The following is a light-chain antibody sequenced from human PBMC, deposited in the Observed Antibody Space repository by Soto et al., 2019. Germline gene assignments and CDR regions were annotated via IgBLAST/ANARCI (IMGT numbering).Light chain of an antibody. Sequence: EIVLTQSPGTLSLSPGERATLSCRASQSVRSNYLAWYQQIPGQAPRLLVYGASSRATGIPDRFSGSGSGTDFTLPIRRLEPEDFAVYYCQQYGNSSFTFGGGTKVEIK. CDR1: QSVRSNY. V-gene: IGKV3-20*01. J-gene: IGKJ4*01. CDR3: QQYGNSSFT. CDR2: GAS.